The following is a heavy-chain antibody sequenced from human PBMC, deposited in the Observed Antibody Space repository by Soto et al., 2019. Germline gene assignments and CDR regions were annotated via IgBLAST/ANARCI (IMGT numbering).Heavy chain of an antibody. J-gene: IGHJ5*02. D-gene: IGHD6-19*01. CDR1: GGTFSSYA. CDR3: AGGGSSGGYGDWLDP. V-gene: IGHV1-69*12. CDR2: IIPIFGTA. Sequence: QVQLVQSGAEVKKPGSSVKVSCKASGGTFSSYAISWVRQAPGQGLEWMGGIIPIFGTANYAQKFQGRVTITANESTSTAYMALSSLRSEATAVYYCAGGGSSGGYGDWLDPSGKGTLVTVSS.